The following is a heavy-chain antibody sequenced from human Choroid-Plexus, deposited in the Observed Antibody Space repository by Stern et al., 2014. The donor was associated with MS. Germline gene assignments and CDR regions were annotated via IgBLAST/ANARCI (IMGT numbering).Heavy chain of an antibody. CDR1: GYIFTGYY. Sequence: QVQLVQSGAEVKKLGASVKVSCKTSGYIFTGYYIHWVRQAPGQGLEWMAWINPNTGGTKYAKKFQGRVPMSRDTSTSTAYVDLSSLTSDDTAVYYCARDQRGITSFGVVTDYYYLGMDVWGQGTTVTVSS. CDR2: INPNTGGT. CDR3: ARDQRGITSFGVVTDYYYLGMDV. D-gene: IGHD3-3*01. J-gene: IGHJ6*02. V-gene: IGHV1-2*02.